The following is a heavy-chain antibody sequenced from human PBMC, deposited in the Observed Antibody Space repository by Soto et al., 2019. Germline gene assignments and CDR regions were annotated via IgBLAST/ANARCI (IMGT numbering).Heavy chain of an antibody. CDR2: ISGSGGST. CDR1: GFTFSSYA. V-gene: IGHV3-23*01. Sequence: GGSLRLSCAASGFTFSSYAMSWVRQAPGKGLEWVSAISGSGGSTYYADSVKGRFTISRDNSKSTLSLQMNSLRAEDTAVYYCAKRSSSPPDYYYMDVWGQGTTVTVSS. D-gene: IGHD6-13*01. J-gene: IGHJ6*03. CDR3: AKRSSSPPDYYYMDV.